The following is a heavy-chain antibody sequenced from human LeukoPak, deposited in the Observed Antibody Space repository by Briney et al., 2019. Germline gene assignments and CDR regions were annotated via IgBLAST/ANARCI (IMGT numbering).Heavy chain of an antibody. J-gene: IGHJ4*02. CDR3: ATVYYYDSSGYYGY. Sequence: GASVKVSCKASGGTFSSYAISWVRQAPGQGLEWMGGIIPIFGTANYAQKFQGRVTITTDESTSTAYMELRRLRSDDTAVYYCATVYYYDSSGYYGYWGQGTLVTVSS. D-gene: IGHD3-22*01. V-gene: IGHV1-69*05. CDR1: GGTFSSYA. CDR2: IIPIFGTA.